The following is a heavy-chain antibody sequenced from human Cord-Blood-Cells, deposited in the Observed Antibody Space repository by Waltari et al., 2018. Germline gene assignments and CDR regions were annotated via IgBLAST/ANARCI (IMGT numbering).Heavy chain of an antibody. CDR2: ISYDGSNK. J-gene: IGHJ4*02. CDR1: GFPFSSYG. Sequence: QVQLVESGGGVVQPGRSLRLPCAASGFPFSSYGMQRGRRAPGKGLEWVAVISYDGSNKYYADSVKGRFTISRDNSKNTLYLQMNSLRAEDTAVYYCAKSDTVTTYYFDYWGQGTLVTVSS. V-gene: IGHV3-30*18. CDR3: AKSDTVTTYYFDY. D-gene: IGHD4-17*01.